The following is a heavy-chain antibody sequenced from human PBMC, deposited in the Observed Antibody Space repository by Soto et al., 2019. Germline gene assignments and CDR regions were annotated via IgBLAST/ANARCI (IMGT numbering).Heavy chain of an antibody. D-gene: IGHD3-22*01. CDR1: GGSISSGDYY. Sequence: PSETLFLTCTVSGGSISSGDYYWSWIRQPPGKGLEWIGYIYFSGSTYYNPSLRSRVTISLDTSKNQFSLKLSSVTAADTAVYYCARQHYYDSSGYYTWNWGQGTLVTVSS. CDR2: IYFSGST. J-gene: IGHJ4*02. CDR3: ARQHYYDSSGYYTWN. V-gene: IGHV4-30-4*01.